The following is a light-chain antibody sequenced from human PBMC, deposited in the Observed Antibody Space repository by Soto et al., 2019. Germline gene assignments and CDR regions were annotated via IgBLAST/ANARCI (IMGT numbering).Light chain of an antibody. V-gene: IGKV3-11*01. CDR1: QSVSSY. CDR2: DAS. J-gene: IGKJ4*01. CDR3: QQRSNWPPIT. Sequence: EIVLKQSPATLSLSPGERATLSCRASQSVSSYLAWYQQKPGQAPRLLIYDASNRATGIPARFSGSGSGTDFTLTISSLEPEDFAVYYCQQRSNWPPITFGGGTKVEIK.